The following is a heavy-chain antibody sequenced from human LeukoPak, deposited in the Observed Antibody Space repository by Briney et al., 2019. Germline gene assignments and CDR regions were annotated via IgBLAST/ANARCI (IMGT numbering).Heavy chain of an antibody. CDR3: ASDHCSYYFMDV. J-gene: IGHJ6*03. Sequence: SETLSLTFPVPRGYICMYYCSSIRQSAGKGLEWIGRIYTSGNTNYNPSLKSRVTISLDKSKNQFSLNLSSVTAADTALYYCASDHCSYYFMDVWGKGTTVTVSS. CDR2: IYTSGNT. V-gene: IGHV4-4*07. CDR1: RGYICMYY.